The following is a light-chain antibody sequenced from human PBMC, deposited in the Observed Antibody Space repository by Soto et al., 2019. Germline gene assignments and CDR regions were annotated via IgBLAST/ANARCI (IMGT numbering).Light chain of an antibody. J-gene: IGKJ4*01. CDR1: QDINRW. Sequence: DIQMTQSPSSVSASVGDRVTITCRASQDINRWLAWYQQKPGRAPKLLIYATSGLQGDAPSRFSGSASGTDFTLTISSLQPEDFATYYCQQANSFPLTFGGGTEVEIK. CDR3: QQANSFPLT. V-gene: IGKV1-12*01. CDR2: ATS.